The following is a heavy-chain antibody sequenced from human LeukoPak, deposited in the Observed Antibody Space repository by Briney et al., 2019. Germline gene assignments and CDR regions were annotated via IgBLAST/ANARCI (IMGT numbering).Heavy chain of an antibody. CDR3: ARARGGYYYSSRSYNWFDP. Sequence: PSQTLSLTCTVSGGSISSGNYYRSWIRQPAGKGLEWIGRIYTSGSTNYNPSLKRRVTMSVDTSNNQFSLRLSSVTAADTAVYYCARARGGYYYSSRSYNWFDPWGQGTLVTVSS. D-gene: IGHD3-10*01. V-gene: IGHV4-61*02. CDR1: GGSISSGNYY. CDR2: IYTSGST. J-gene: IGHJ5*02.